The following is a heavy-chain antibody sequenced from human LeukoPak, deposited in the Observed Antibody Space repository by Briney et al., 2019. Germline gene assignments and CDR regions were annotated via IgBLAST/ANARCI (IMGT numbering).Heavy chain of an antibody. Sequence: ASVKVSGKASGYTFTSYGISWVRQAPGQGLEWMGWISAYNGNTNYAQKLQGRVTMTTDTSTSTAYMELRSLRSDDTAVYYCARLWDYGDPFGNGQGEDFDYWGQGTLVTVSS. V-gene: IGHV1-18*01. CDR1: GYTFTSYG. J-gene: IGHJ4*02. CDR3: ARLWDYGDPFGNGQGEDFDY. CDR2: ISAYNGNT. D-gene: IGHD4-17*01.